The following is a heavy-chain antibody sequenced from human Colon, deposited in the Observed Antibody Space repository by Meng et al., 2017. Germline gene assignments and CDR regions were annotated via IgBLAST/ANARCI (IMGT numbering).Heavy chain of an antibody. CDR1: GGSVSSGSHY. J-gene: IGHJ4*02. CDR2: VDYYWNI. D-gene: IGHD1-26*01. Sequence: QVRLQEAGPGLVRPSGTLSLPCNASGGSVSSGSHYWSWIRQPPGKGLEFIAYVDYYWNINYNPSLNSRATVSIDTSKTQFSLKVTSVTAADTAVYYCAVGPWELDYWGQGILVTVSS. CDR3: AVGPWELDY. V-gene: IGHV4-61*01.